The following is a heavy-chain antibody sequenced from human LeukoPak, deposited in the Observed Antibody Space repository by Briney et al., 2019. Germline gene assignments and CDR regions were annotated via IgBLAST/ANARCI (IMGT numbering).Heavy chain of an antibody. J-gene: IGHJ4*02. CDR1: GYTFTSYA. CDR3: ARCPRIVVGGTYFDY. CDR2: INAGNGNT. V-gene: IGHV1-3*01. Sequence: ASVKVSCKASGYTFTSYALHWVRQAPGQRLEWMGWINAGNGNTKYSQKFQGRVTITRDTSASTAYMELSSLRSEDTAVYYCARCPRIVVGGTYFDYWGQGTLVTVSS. D-gene: IGHD6-19*01.